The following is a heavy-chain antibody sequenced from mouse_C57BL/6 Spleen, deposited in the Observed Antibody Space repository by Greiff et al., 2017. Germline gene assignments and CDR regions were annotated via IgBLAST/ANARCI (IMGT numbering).Heavy chain of an antibody. Sequence: EVKLMESGPGLVKPSQSLSLTCSVTGYSITSGYYWNWIRQFPGNKPEWMGYISYDGSNNYNPSLKNRISITRDTSKNQFFLKLNSVTTEDTATYYCAREGAWEEYAMDYWGQGTSVTVSS. CDR1: GYSITSGYY. D-gene: IGHD4-1*01. J-gene: IGHJ4*01. CDR2: ISYDGSN. CDR3: AREGAWEEYAMDY. V-gene: IGHV3-6*01.